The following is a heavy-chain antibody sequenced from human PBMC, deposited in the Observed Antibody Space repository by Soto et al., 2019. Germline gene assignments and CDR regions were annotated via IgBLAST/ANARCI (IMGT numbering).Heavy chain of an antibody. J-gene: IGHJ6*03. CDR1: GFTFSSYW. CDR3: ARCGYDVWSGSGYYMDV. D-gene: IGHD3-3*01. CDR2: IKQDGSEK. V-gene: IGHV3-7*01. Sequence: ELQLVESGGGLVQPGGSLRLSCAASGFTFSSYWMSWVRQAPGTGLEWVANIKQDGSEKYYVDSVKGRFTISRDNAKNSLYLQMYSLRADDTAVYYCARCGYDVWSGSGYYMDVWGKGTTVTVSS.